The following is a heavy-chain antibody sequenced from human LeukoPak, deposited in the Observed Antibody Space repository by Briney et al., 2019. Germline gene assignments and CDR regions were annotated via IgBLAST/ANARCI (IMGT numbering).Heavy chain of an antibody. CDR1: GFTFSSYG. Sequence: GRSLRLSCAASGFTFSSYGMHWVRQAPGNGLEWGAVISYDGSNKYYADSVKGRFTISRDNTKNTLYLQMNSLRAEDTAVYYCAKGEYCTNGVCYLYYFDYWGQGTLVTVSS. CDR3: AKGEYCTNGVCYLYYFDY. J-gene: IGHJ4*02. D-gene: IGHD2-8*01. V-gene: IGHV3-30*18. CDR2: ISYDGSNK.